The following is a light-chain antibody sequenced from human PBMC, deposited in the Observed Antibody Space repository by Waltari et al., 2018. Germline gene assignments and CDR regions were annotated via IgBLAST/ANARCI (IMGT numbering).Light chain of an antibody. V-gene: IGLV4-69*01. CDR3: QTWGTGIQV. J-gene: IGLJ3*02. CDR2: VNSDGSH. CDR1: GEYSAYA. Sequence: LVLTQSPSASASLGASVKLTCSLPGEYSAYAIACHQQQPLKGPRYLMTVNSDGSHKKGDGIAERFSGSSSDVDRDLIISRLQSDDEADYFCQTWGTGIQVFGSGTKLTVL.